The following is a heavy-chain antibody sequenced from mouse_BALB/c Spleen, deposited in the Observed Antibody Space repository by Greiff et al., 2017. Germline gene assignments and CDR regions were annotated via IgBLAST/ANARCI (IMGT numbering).Heavy chain of an antibody. CDR1: GYTFTSYT. D-gene: IGHD1-1*01. CDR2: INPSSGYT. J-gene: IGHJ1*01. V-gene: IGHV1-4*01. Sequence: QVHLQQSGAELARPGASVKMSCKASGYTFTSYTMHWVKQRPGQGLEWIGYINPSSGYTNYNQKFKDKATLTADKSSSTAYMQLSSLTSEDSAVYYCARDGSSHWYFDVWGAGTTVTVSS. CDR3: ARDGSSHWYFDV.